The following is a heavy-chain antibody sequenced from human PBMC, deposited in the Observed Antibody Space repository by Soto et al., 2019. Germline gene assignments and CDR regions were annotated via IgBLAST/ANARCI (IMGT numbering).Heavy chain of an antibody. Sequence: QVQLVQSGAEVKKPGASVKVSCKASGYTFTSYAMHWVRQAPGQRLEWMGWINAGNGNTKYSQKFQGRVTITRATSASTAYMELSSLRSEDTAVYYCARQIAVAGLPDYWGQGTLVTVSS. D-gene: IGHD6-19*01. CDR3: ARQIAVAGLPDY. CDR2: INAGNGNT. CDR1: GYTFTSYA. V-gene: IGHV1-3*01. J-gene: IGHJ4*02.